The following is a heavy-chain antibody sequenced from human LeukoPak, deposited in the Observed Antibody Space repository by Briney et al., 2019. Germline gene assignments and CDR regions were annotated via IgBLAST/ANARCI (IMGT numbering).Heavy chain of an antibody. Sequence: GGSLRLSCAASGFTLSSYAMSWVRQAPGKGLEWVSAISGSGGSTYYADSVKGRFAISRDNSKNTLYLQMNSLRAEDTAVYYCARDYSGGSDAFDIWGQGTMVTVSS. CDR2: ISGSGGST. CDR3: ARDYSGGSDAFDI. J-gene: IGHJ3*02. V-gene: IGHV3-23*01. CDR1: GFTLSSYA. D-gene: IGHD6-19*01.